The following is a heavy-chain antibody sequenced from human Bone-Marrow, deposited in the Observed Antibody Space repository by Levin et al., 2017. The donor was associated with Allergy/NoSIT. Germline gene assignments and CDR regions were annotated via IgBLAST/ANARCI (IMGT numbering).Heavy chain of an antibody. V-gene: IGHV3-23*01. CDR1: GLVFSNYA. CDR2: ITGSGGRT. J-gene: IGHJ4*02. D-gene: IGHD4-23*01. CDR3: VKDRGSTRWYFDY. Sequence: PGGSLRLSCVGSGLVFSNYAMSWVRQAPGKGLEWASTITGSGGRTDYADSVKGRFTISRDNSKNTLYLQMHSLRAEDTAVYYCVKDRGSTRWYFDYWGQGALVTVSS.